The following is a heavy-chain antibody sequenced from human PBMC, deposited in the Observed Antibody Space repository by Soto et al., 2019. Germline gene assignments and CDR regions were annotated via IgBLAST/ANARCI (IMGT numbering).Heavy chain of an antibody. J-gene: IGHJ5*02. CDR1: GYTFTGYY. CDR2: INPNSGGT. D-gene: IGHD6-6*01. CDR3: ARGRWAALNPFHP. Sequence: ASVKVSCKASGYTFTGYYMHWVRQAPGQGLEWMGWINPNSGGTNYAQKFQGWVTMTRDTSISTAYMELSRLRSDDTAVYYCARGRWAALNPFHPWGQGTLVTAPQ. V-gene: IGHV1-2*04.